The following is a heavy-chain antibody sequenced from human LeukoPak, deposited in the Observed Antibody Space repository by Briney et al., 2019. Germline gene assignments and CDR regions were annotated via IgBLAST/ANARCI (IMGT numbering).Heavy chain of an antibody. CDR2: IYYSGST. J-gene: IGHJ5*02. V-gene: IGHV4-39*01. CDR3: ARSVRRGYYGSGRGREFDP. Sequence: PSETLSLTCTVSGGSISSSSYYWGWIRQPPGKGLEWIGSIYYSGSTYYNPSPKSRVTISVDTSKNQFSLKLSSVTAADTAVYYCARSVRRGYYGSGRGREFDPWGQGTLVTVSS. D-gene: IGHD3-10*01. CDR1: GGSISSSSYY.